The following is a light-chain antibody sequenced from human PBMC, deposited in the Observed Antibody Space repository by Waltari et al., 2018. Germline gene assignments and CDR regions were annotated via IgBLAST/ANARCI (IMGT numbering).Light chain of an antibody. CDR1: QGIGSY. CDR2: AAS. V-gene: IGKV1-8*01. CDR3: QQYYDYPRT. Sequence: AIRITQSPSSLSAPTGDRLTISCRASQGIGSYFAWYQQKPGRPPNLLIYAASTLQSGVPSRFSGGGSGTDITLTITCLQSEDFATYYCQQYYDYPRTFGQGTKVEIK. J-gene: IGKJ1*01.